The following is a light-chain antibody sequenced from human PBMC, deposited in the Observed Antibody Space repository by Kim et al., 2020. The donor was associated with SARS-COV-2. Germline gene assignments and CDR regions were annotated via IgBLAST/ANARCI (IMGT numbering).Light chain of an antibody. Sequence: ASVGARVTISCRASQNIHIWLAWFQQKPGKAPRVLMYKASTLESGVPSRFSGSGSGTEFTLTINSLQPDDFATYFCQQYDVHPETFGQGTKVDIK. CDR1: QNIHIW. V-gene: IGKV1-5*03. CDR2: KAS. J-gene: IGKJ1*01. CDR3: QQYDVHPET.